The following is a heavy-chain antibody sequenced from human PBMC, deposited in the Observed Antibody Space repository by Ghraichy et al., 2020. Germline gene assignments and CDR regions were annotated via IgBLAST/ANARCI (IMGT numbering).Heavy chain of an antibody. CDR2: MPYSETTGHSGTA. CDR3: VRLQPAIGAPFFDY. V-gene: IGHV4-39*01. Sequence: SQTLSLTCSVSGDSMSSGSHYWGWIRQPPGKGLEWIATMPYSETTGHSGTASYKSSHKSRVTLPLDPSKNHFSLRLRAVTAADTAFYYCVRLQPAIGAPFFDYWGQGTLVTVSP. D-gene: IGHD6-6*01. J-gene: IGHJ4*02. CDR1: GDSMSSGSHY.